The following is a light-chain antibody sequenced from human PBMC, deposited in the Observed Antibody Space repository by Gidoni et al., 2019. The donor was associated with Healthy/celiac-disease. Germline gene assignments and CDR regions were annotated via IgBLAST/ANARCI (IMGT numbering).Light chain of an antibody. CDR1: SSDVGSYHL. Sequence: QSALTQPASVSGSPGQSITISCTGTSSDVGSYHLVSWYQQLPGKAPILMFFDVSRRPSGVSHLFSGSKSGNTASLTIFVLEGEDEAYYYFFSVSGSSSHLLLGGGTKLTVL. CDR3: FSVSGSSSHLL. V-gene: IGLV2-23*02. J-gene: IGLJ2*01. CDR2: DVS.